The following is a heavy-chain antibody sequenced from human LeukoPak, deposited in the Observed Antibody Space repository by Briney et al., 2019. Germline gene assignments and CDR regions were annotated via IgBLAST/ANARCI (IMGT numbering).Heavy chain of an antibody. CDR3: ARGKEMTAVAGYYSFDY. CDR1: GGSISGHY. Sequence: PSETLSLTCTVSGGSISGHYWTWIRQPAGRGLEWIGRIYSSGSTYYNPSLMSRVTISLDTSNNQFSLRVTSVTAAGTAVYYCARGKEMTAVAGYYSFDYWGQGTLVSVSS. J-gene: IGHJ4*02. D-gene: IGHD6-19*01. V-gene: IGHV4-4*07. CDR2: IYSSGST.